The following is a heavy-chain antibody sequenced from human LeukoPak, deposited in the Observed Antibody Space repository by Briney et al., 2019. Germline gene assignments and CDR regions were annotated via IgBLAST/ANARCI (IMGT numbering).Heavy chain of an antibody. J-gene: IGHJ4*02. D-gene: IGHD3-10*01. CDR3: ARVSGSYFDY. CDR1: GGSISSSSYY. CDR2: IYHSGST. Sequence: SETLSLTCTVSGGSISSSSYYWGWIRQPPGKGLEWIGSIYHSGSTNYNPSLKSRVTISVDKSKNQFSLKLSSVTAADTAVYYCARVSGSYFDYWGQGTLVTVSS. V-gene: IGHV4-39*07.